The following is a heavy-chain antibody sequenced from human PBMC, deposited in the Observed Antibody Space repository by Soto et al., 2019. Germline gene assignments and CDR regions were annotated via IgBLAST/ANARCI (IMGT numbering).Heavy chain of an antibody. CDR2: IYYTGIT. J-gene: IGHJ4*02. V-gene: IGHV4-39*07. CDR1: GGSISSSSYY. CDR3: ARGPTSDKVDY. Sequence: PSETLSLTCTVSGGSISSSSYYWGWIRQPPGKGLEWIGSIYYTGITYSNPSLKGRVTISGDTSKNQFSLNLSSVTAADTAVYYCARGPTSDKVDYWGQGTLVTVSS.